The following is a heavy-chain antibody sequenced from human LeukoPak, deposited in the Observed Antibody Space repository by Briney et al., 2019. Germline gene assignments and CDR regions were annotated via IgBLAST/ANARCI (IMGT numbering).Heavy chain of an antibody. CDR2: IYYSGNT. Sequence: SETLSLTCTVSGVSISSSNSYWGWIRQPPGKGLEWIGSIYYSGNTYYNATLKSQFSISIDTSKNQFSLRLTSVTAADTAVYYCVRQTGSGLFILPGGQGTLVTVSS. V-gene: IGHV4-39*01. CDR1: GVSISSSNSY. D-gene: IGHD3/OR15-3a*01. J-gene: IGHJ4*02. CDR3: VRQTGSGLFILP.